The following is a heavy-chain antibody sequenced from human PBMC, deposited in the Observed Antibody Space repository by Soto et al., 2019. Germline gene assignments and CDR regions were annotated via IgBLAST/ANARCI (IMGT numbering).Heavy chain of an antibody. D-gene: IGHD1-7*01. CDR3: ARPTSHWNYVSGWFDP. CDR2: IYYSGST. CDR1: GGSVSSGHNY. V-gene: IGHV4-61*01. Sequence: PSETLSLTCTVSGGSVSSGHNYWSWIRQPPGKGLEWIGNIYYSGSTNYNPSLKSRVTISVDTSKNQFSLKLSSVTAADTAVYYCARPTSHWNYVSGWFDPWGQGTLVTVSS. J-gene: IGHJ5*02.